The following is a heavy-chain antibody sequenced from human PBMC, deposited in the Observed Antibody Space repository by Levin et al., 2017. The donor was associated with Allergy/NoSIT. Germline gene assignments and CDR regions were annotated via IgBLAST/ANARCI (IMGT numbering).Heavy chain of an antibody. V-gene: IGHV4-34*01. CDR2: INHSGST. CDR1: GGSFGGYY. CDR3: ARGPRHYCSSTSCYTGAGWFDP. Sequence: SQTLSLTCAVYGGSFGGYYWSWIRQPPGKGLEWIGEINHSGSTNYNPSLKSRVTISVDTSKNQFSLKLSSVTAADTAVYYWARGPRHYCSSTSCYTGAGWFDPWGQGTLVTVSS. J-gene: IGHJ5*02. D-gene: IGHD2-2*02.